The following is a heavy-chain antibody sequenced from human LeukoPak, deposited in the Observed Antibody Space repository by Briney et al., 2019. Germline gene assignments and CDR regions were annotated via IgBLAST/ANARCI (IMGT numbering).Heavy chain of an antibody. Sequence: GGSLRLSCAASGFTFSSHGMNWGRQAPGKGLEWVSGISPNGVITYYADSVKGRFTISRENSKGTVYLQMNSLRPEDTAVYYCAKDDAWLQYGNWGRGTLVTVSS. CDR3: AKDDAWLQYGN. CDR2: ISPNGVIT. D-gene: IGHD5-24*01. V-gene: IGHV3-23*01. CDR1: GFTFSSHG. J-gene: IGHJ4*02.